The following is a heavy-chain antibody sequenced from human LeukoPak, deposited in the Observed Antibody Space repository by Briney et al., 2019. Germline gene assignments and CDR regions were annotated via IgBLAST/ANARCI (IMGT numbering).Heavy chain of an antibody. V-gene: IGHV1-69*06. Sequence: SVKVSCKASGGTFNNHAISWVRQAPGQGLEWMGGIMPIFSTRDYAQKFQGRVTITADKSTTTVYMELSSLRSEDTAVYYCARGIGGSGDTLDYWGQGTLVTVSS. CDR1: GGTFNNHA. CDR3: ARGIGGSGDTLDY. J-gene: IGHJ4*02. D-gene: IGHD6-19*01. CDR2: IMPIFSTR.